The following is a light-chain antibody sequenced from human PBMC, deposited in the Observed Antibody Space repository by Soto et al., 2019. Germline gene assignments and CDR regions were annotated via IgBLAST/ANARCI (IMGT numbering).Light chain of an antibody. J-gene: IGLJ1*01. CDR2: DVS. V-gene: IGLV2-14*01. Sequence: QSVLTQPASVSGSPVQSSPITCTGTSSDVGGYNYVSWYQQHPGKAPKLMIYDVSNRPSGVSNRFSGSKSGNTASLTISGLQAEDEADYYCSSYTSSSTLYVFGTGTKVTVL. CDR3: SSYTSSSTLYV. CDR1: SSDVGGYNY.